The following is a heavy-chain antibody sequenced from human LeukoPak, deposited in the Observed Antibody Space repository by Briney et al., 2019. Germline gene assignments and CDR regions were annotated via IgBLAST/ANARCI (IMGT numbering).Heavy chain of an antibody. J-gene: IGHJ5*02. Sequence: PGGSLRLSCAASGFTFSSYEMNWVRQAPGKGLEWVSYISSSGSTIYYADSVKGRFTISRDKAKNSMYLQMNSLRAEDTAVYYCARVADSSGYYSNWFDRWGQGTLVTVYS. D-gene: IGHD3-22*01. V-gene: IGHV3-48*03. CDR2: ISSSGSTI. CDR3: ARVADSSGYYSNWFDR. CDR1: GFTFSSYE.